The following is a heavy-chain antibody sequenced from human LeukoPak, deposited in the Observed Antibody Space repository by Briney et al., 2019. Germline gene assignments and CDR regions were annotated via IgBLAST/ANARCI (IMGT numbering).Heavy chain of an antibody. J-gene: IGHJ4*02. D-gene: IGHD5-12*01. CDR3: ARNLLDIADPWESSGY. CDR1: GYTFTRYD. V-gene: IGHV1-8*01. CDR2: MNPNSGNT. Sequence: GASVKVSCKASGYTFTRYDINWVRQATGQGLEWMGWMNPNSGNTGYAQKFQGRVTMTRNTSISTAYMELSSLRSEDTAVYYCARNLLDIADPWESSGYWGQGTLVTVSS.